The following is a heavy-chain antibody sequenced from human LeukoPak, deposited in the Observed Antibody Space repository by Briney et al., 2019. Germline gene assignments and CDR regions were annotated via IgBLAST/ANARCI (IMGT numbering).Heavy chain of an antibody. Sequence: GGSLRLSCAASGFTLSSYSMNWVRQAPGKGLEWVSYISSSSSTIYYADSVKGRFTISRDNAKNSLYLQMNSLRAEDTAVYYCARGPMLRGVIIRRSKSGYFDYWGQGTLVTVSS. D-gene: IGHD3-10*01. V-gene: IGHV3-48*01. J-gene: IGHJ4*02. CDR3: ARGPMLRGVIIRRSKSGYFDY. CDR2: ISSSSSTI. CDR1: GFTLSSYS.